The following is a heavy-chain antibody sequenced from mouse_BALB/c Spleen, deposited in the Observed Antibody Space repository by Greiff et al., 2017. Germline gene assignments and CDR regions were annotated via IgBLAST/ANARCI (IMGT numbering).Heavy chain of an antibody. J-gene: IGHJ4*01. CDR3: ARARSAMDY. Sequence: EVKLVESGPELVKPGASVKMSCKASGYTFTSYVMHWVKQKPGQGLEWIGYINPYNDGTKYNEKFKGKATLTSDKSSSTAYMELSSLPSEDSAVYYCARARSAMDYWGQGTSVTVSS. V-gene: IGHV1-14*01. CDR2: INPYNDGT. D-gene: IGHD3-3*01. CDR1: GYTFTSYV.